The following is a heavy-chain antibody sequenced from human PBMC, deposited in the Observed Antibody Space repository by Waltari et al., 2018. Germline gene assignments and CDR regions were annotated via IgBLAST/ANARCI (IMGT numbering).Heavy chain of an antibody. V-gene: IGHV4-38-2*01. J-gene: IGHJ4*02. Sequence: QVQLHESGPGLVKSSETLSLTCAVSGYSVSSGYYWGWIRQPPGKGREWLGTIYQSGSTYYNPSRKSRITISLDTSKNQFSLKLNSVTAADTAVYYCARHQVGGRDFEYWGQGTLVTVSS. D-gene: IGHD1-26*01. CDR3: ARHQVGGRDFEY. CDR2: IYQSGST. CDR1: GYSVSSGYY.